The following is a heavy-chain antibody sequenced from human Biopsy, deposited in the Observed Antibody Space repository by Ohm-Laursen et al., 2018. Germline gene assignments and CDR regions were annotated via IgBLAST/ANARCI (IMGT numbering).Heavy chain of an antibody. CDR1: GGSISNNNYY. Sequence: SDTLSLTCTVSGGSISNNNYYWGWIRQPPGKGLEWIGSIFYRGSTHYKPSLKSRVNMSVDTSKNQFSLKLNSMTAADTAVYYCARDYDTSGYYYVSWGQGTLVTVSS. CDR2: IFYRGST. CDR3: ARDYDTSGYYYVS. D-gene: IGHD3-22*01. J-gene: IGHJ5*02. V-gene: IGHV4-39*01.